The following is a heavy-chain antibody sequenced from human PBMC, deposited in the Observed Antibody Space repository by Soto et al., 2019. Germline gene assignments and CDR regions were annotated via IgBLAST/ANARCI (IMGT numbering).Heavy chain of an antibody. J-gene: IGHJ4*02. Sequence: SETLSLTCTVSGGSISSYYWSWIRQPPGKGLEWIGYIYYSGSTNYNPSLKSRVTISVDTSKNQFSLKLSSVTAADTAVYYCARAITCSGGSCYWYYFDYWGQGTLVTVSS. CDR3: ARAITCSGGSCYWYYFDY. CDR2: IYYSGST. V-gene: IGHV4-59*01. D-gene: IGHD2-15*01. CDR1: GGSISSYY.